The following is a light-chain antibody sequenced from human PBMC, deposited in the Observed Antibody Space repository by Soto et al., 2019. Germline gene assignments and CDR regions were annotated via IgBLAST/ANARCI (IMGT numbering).Light chain of an antibody. J-gene: IGLJ1*01. CDR1: SSNIGNNY. CDR3: GTWDNSLSLPYV. V-gene: IGLV1-51*02. CDR2: ENN. Sequence: SALTQPPSVSAAPGQEVTISCSGSSSNIGNNYVSWYQQLPGTAPKLLIFENNKRPSGIPDRFSASKSGTSATLAITGLQTGDAADYYCGTWDNSLSLPYVFGTGTKVTV.